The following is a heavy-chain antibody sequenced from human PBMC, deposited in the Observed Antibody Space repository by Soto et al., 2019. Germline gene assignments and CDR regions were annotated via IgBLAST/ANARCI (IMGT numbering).Heavy chain of an antibody. J-gene: IGHJ6*02. CDR3: AKDDYYDFWRGYYAACYGMDV. V-gene: IGHV3-30*18. CDR2: ISYDGSNK. CDR1: GFTFSSYG. Sequence: QVQLVESGGGVVQPGRSLRLSCAASGFTFSSYGMHWVRQAPGKGLEWVAVISYDGSNKYYADSVKGRFTISRDNSKNTLYLQMKSLRVDESALYYCAKDDYYDFWRGYYAACYGMDVWGQGTTVTVSS. D-gene: IGHD3-3*01.